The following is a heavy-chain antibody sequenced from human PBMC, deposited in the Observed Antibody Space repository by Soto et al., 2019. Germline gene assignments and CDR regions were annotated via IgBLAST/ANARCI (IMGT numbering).Heavy chain of an antibody. J-gene: IGHJ6*04. CDR3: SHDSGCMDV. CDR2: IYWDDDK. CDR1: GFSLSTSGVG. V-gene: IGHV2-5*02. D-gene: IGHD1-26*01. Sequence: QITLKESGPTLVKPTQTLTLTCTFSGFSLSTSGVGVGWIRQPPGKALEWLALIYWDDDKRYSPSLKSRLTIAKATPNNQVVLTMTNMDPVDTATCYFSHDSGCMDVWGEETTVTVSS.